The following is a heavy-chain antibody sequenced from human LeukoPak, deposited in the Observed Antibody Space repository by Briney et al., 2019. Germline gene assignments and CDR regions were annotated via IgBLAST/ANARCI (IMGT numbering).Heavy chain of an antibody. Sequence: SETLSLTCTVSGYSISSGYYWGWIRQPPGKGLEWIGSIYHSGSTYYNPSLKSRVTMSVDTSKNQFSLKVSSVTAADTAVYYCARVFDSGSQAYFYYMDVWGKGTTVTIFS. V-gene: IGHV4-38-2*02. CDR1: GYSISSGYY. CDR2: IYHSGST. D-gene: IGHD3-10*01. CDR3: ARVFDSGSQAYFYYMDV. J-gene: IGHJ6*03.